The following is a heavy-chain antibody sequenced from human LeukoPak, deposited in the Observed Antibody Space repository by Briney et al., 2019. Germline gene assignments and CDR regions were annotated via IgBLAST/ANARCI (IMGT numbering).Heavy chain of an antibody. D-gene: IGHD3-22*01. J-gene: IGHJ4*02. V-gene: IGHV1-2*02. CDR2: INPYSGGT. Sequence: GASVKVSCKSSGYTFTDSYMHWVRQATGQGLNWMGWINPYSGGTNYAQEFQGRVTMTRDTSISTAYMELSRLTSDDTAVYYCARKSASRYYSNSAYWGQGTLVTVSS. CDR1: GYTFTDSY. CDR3: ARKSASRYYSNSAY.